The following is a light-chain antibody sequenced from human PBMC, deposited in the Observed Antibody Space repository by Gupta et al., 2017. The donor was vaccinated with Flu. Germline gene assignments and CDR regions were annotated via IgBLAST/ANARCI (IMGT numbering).Light chain of an antibody. CDR2: WAS. J-gene: IGKJ3*01. CDR1: QSVLCSSSNKNN. CDR3: QQDGSSPTT. Sequence: DIVMTQSPDSLAVSLGERATINCKSSQSVLCSSSNKNNLAWYQQRPGQPPKLLIYWASTRESGVPDRFSGSGSGTDFTLTISSLQAEDVAVYYCQQDGSSPTTFGHGTKVDVK. V-gene: IGKV4-1*01.